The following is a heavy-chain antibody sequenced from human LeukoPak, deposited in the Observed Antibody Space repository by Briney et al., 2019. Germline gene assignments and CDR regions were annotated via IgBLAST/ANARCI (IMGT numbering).Heavy chain of an antibody. CDR3: ARDGEQWLGGDY. Sequence: AASVKVSCKASGYTFTSYAMHWVRQAPGQRLEWMGWINAGNGNTKYSQKFQGRVTITRDTSASTAYMELSSLRSEDTAVYYCARDGEQWLGGDYWGQGTLVTVSS. CDR1: GYTFTSYA. J-gene: IGHJ4*02. D-gene: IGHD6-19*01. CDR2: INAGNGNT. V-gene: IGHV1-3*01.